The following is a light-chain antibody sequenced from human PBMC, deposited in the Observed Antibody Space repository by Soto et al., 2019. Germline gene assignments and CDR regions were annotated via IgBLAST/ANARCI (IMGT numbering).Light chain of an antibody. CDR1: QTVSSS. V-gene: IGKV3-20*01. CDR3: QHYDNSPL. CDR2: GAS. Sequence: IVLTQSPATLSLSPGDRSTRSCRASQTVSSSLAWYQQKPGQAPRLVIYGASTRAAGITDRFSGSGSGTEFTLTISRLEPEDFAVYYCQHYDNSPLFGPGTKVDIK. J-gene: IGKJ3*01.